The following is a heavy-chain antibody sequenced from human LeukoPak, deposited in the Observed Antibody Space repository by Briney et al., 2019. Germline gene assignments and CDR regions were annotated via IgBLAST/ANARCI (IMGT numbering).Heavy chain of an antibody. J-gene: IGHJ4*02. CDR3: AKDRGDGSFDY. CDR2: INRDVSTT. CDR1: GFTFSGSW. V-gene: IGHV3-74*01. Sequence: GGSLRSSCAAPGFTFSGSWMQWVAQAPGKGRGGGSRINRDVSTTSYADSVKGRFTISRDNAKNTLYLQMNSLRAEDTAMYYCAKDRGDGSFDYWGQGTLVTVSS. D-gene: IGHD5-24*01.